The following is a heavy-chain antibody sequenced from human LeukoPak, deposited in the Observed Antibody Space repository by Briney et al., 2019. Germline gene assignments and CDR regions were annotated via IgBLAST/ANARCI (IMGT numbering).Heavy chain of an antibody. CDR3: AREGGAVAGSEAFDI. V-gene: IGHV1-69*04. J-gene: IGHJ3*02. D-gene: IGHD6-19*01. Sequence: SVKVSCKASGYTFTGYYMHWVRQAPGQGLEWMGRIIPILGIANYAQKFQGRVTITADKSTSTAYMELSSLRSEDTAVYYCAREGGAVAGSEAFDIWGQGTMVTVSS. CDR1: GYTFTGYY. CDR2: IIPILGIA.